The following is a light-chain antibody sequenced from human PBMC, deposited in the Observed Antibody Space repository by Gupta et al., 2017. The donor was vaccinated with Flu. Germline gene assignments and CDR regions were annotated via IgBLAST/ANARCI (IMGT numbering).Light chain of an antibody. J-gene: IGKJ1*01. CDR1: QSLVYSDGNIY. Sequence: ISCRSSQSLVYSDGNIYLHWFQQRPGQSPRRLIYQVSHRESGVPDRFSGSGSGTDFTRKISRVEAEDVGVYYCVQGSRWPWAFGQGTKVEIK. V-gene: IGKV2-30*01. CDR2: QVS. CDR3: VQGSRWPWA.